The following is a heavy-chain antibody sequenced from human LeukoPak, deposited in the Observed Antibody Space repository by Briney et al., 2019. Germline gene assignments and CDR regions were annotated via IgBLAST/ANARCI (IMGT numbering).Heavy chain of an antibody. CDR2: ISSSSDSI. CDR3: ARDFRGVD. Sequence: GGSLRLSCAASGFTFSTYGMTWVRQAPGKGLEWISYISSSSDSIKYADSVKGRFTISRDNAKNSLYLQMNSLRAEDTAVYYCARDFRGVDRGQGTLVTVSS. CDR1: GFTFSTYG. J-gene: IGHJ4*02. V-gene: IGHV3-48*04. D-gene: IGHD3-10*01.